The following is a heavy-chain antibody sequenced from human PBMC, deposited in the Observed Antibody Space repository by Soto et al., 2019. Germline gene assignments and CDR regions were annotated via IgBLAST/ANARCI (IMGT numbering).Heavy chain of an antibody. CDR1: GFTFSSYA. Sequence: PGGSLRLSCAASGFTFSSYAMSWVRQAPGKGLEWVSAISGSGGSTYYADSVKGRFTISRDNSKNTLYLQMNSLRAEDTAVYYCAKVPEYCYDTPQAFDIWGQGTMVTVSS. CDR3: AKVPEYCYDTPQAFDI. V-gene: IGHV3-23*01. CDR2: ISGSGGST. J-gene: IGHJ3*02. D-gene: IGHD3-22*01.